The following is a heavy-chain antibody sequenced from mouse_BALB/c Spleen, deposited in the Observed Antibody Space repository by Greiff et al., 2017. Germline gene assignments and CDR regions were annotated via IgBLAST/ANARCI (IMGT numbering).Heavy chain of an antibody. D-gene: IGHD2-3*01. V-gene: IGHV5-6-5*01. Sequence: DVMLVESGGGLVKPGGSLKLSCAASGFTFSSYAMSWVRQTPEKRLEWVASISSGGSTYYPDSVKGRFTISRDNARNILYLQMSSLRSEDTAMYYCARSDGYYDAMDYWGQGTSVTVSS. CDR3: ARSDGYYDAMDY. CDR1: GFTFSSYA. CDR2: ISSGGST. J-gene: IGHJ4*01.